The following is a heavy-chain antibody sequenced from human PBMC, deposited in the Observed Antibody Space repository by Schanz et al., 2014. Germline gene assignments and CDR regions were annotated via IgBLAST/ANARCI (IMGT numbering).Heavy chain of an antibody. Sequence: EVHLVESGGGFVQPGGSLRLSCAASGFTFSSSWMHWVRQAPGKGLVWVSRTSHDGSFTTFADSVKGRFTISRDNARNTLYRQMNSLRAEDTAVYYCTRDTDYHFDYWGQGTLVTVSS. CDR3: TRDTDYHFDY. CDR1: GFTFSSSW. CDR2: TSHDGSFT. J-gene: IGHJ4*02. V-gene: IGHV3-74*01. D-gene: IGHD4-17*01.